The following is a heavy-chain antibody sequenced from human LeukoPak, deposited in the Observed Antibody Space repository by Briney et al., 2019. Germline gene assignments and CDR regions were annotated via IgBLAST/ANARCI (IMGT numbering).Heavy chain of an antibody. J-gene: IGHJ4*02. CDR3: ARVSVAGTEIDY. Sequence: ASVKVSCKASGYAFTSYGITWVRQAPGQGLEWMGWISAYNGNTNYAQKLQDRVTMTTDTSTSTAYMELRSLRSDDTAMYYCARVSVAGTEIDYWGQGTLVTVSS. CDR2: ISAYNGNT. D-gene: IGHD6-19*01. CDR1: GYAFTSYG. V-gene: IGHV1-18*01.